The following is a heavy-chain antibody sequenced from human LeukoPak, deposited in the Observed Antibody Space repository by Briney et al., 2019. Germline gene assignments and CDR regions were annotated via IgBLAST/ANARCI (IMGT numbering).Heavy chain of an antibody. CDR3: ARESRTSAADDY. Sequence: GGSLRLSCGASGFIFSYYTMNWVRQAPGKGLEWVSSISSSSSYIYYADSVKGRFTISRDNAKNSLYLQMNSLRAEDTAVYYCARESRTSAADDYWGQGTLVTVSS. V-gene: IGHV3-21*01. D-gene: IGHD6-13*01. J-gene: IGHJ4*02. CDR1: GFIFSYYT. CDR2: ISSSSSYI.